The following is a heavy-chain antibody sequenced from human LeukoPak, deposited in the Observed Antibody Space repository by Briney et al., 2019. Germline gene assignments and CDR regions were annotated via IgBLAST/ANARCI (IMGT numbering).Heavy chain of an antibody. V-gene: IGHV5-51*01. CDR3: AMTYYYDSSGPWGAFDI. D-gene: IGHD3-22*01. J-gene: IGHJ3*02. CDR2: IYPGDSDT. Sequence: GESLKISCKGSGYIFTSYWIGWVRQMPGKGLEWMGIIYPGDSDTRYSPSFQGQVTISADKSISTAYLQWSSLKASDTAMYYCAMTYYYDSSGPWGAFDIWGQGTMVTVSS. CDR1: GYIFTSYW.